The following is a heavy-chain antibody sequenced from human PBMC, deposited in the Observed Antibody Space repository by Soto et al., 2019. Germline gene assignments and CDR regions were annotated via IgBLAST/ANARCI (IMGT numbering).Heavy chain of an antibody. J-gene: IGHJ3*02. CDR2: ISSSSSYT. CDR1: GFTFSDYY. D-gene: IGHD6-19*01. CDR3: ATTGYSSGFDAFDI. V-gene: IGHV3-11*05. Sequence: QVQLVESGGGLVKPGGSLRLSCAASGFTFSDYYMSWIRQAPGKGLEWVSYISSSSSYTNYADSVKGRFTISRDNAKNSLYLQMNSLRAEDTAVYYCATTGYSSGFDAFDIWGQGTMVTVSS.